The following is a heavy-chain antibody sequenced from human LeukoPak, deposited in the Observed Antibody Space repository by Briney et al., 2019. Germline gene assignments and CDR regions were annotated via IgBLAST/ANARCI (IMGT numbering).Heavy chain of an antibody. J-gene: IGHJ4*02. Sequence: WESLRLSCARSGFTFSHYGMHWVRQAPGKGLEWVSYISSSSSSIYYADSVKGRFTISRDNAKHSLYLQMNRLSDEDTAVYYCAKGRTTLGRGSDYWGQGTLVTASS. CDR1: GFTFSHYG. V-gene: IGHV3-48*02. CDR3: AKGRTTLGRGSDY. D-gene: IGHD1-1*01. CDR2: ISSSSSSI.